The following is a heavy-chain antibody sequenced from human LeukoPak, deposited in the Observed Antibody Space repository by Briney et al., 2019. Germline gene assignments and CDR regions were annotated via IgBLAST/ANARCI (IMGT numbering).Heavy chain of an antibody. CDR3: VPRYCSSTSCEDY. CDR2: ISSSKYI. D-gene: IGHD2-2*01. Sequence: PGGSLRLSCAASGLTFSTYSMNWVRQAPGQGLQWVSSISSSKYIYYADSVKGRFTISRDNAKNSFYLQMNSLRPEDSAVYYCVPRYCSSTSCEDYWGQGTLVTVSS. J-gene: IGHJ4*02. CDR1: GLTFSTYS. V-gene: IGHV3-21*06.